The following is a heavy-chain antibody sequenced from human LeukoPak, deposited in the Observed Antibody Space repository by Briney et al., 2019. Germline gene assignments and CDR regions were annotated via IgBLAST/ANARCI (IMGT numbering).Heavy chain of an antibody. D-gene: IGHD3-22*01. CDR3: AGYERSRFFYYFDN. CDR2: IYFTGTP. J-gene: IGHJ4*02. Sequence: SETLSLTCTVSGGSTSTSEYYWGWLRQPPGKGLEWIGSIYFTGTPYYNSSFKSRATISGDTSKNQYFLSLRSMTASDAAVYYCAGYERSRFFYYFDNWGQGVQVTVSS. V-gene: IGHV4-39*01. CDR1: GGSTSTSEYY.